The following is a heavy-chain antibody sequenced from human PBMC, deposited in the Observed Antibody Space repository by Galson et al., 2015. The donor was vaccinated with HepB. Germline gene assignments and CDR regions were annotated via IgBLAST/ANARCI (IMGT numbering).Heavy chain of an antibody. Sequence: SLRLSCAASGFTFRDYGIHWVRQAPGKGLEWVAVISYDGRNKYYEDSVKGRFTISRDNSKNTLFLQMSRLRVEDTPTYYCAKGDYHDYYYYGIDVWGQGTTVTVSS. CDR1: GFTFRDYG. V-gene: IGHV3-30*18. D-gene: IGHD3-16*01. J-gene: IGHJ6*02. CDR3: AKGDYHDYYYYGIDV. CDR2: ISYDGRNK.